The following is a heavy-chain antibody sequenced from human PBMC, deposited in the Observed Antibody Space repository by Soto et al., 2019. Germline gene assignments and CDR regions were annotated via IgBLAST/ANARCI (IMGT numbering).Heavy chain of an antibody. CDR2: ISAYNGNT. Sequence: QVQLVQSGAEVKKPGASVKVSCKASGYTFTSYGITWVRQAPGQGLEWMGGISAYNGNTNYAQMLQGRVTMTTDTSTSTADMELRSLRSDDTAVYYCARSTQGYSSSSPYWGQGTLVTVSS. D-gene: IGHD6-13*01. V-gene: IGHV1-18*01. CDR1: GYTFTSYG. J-gene: IGHJ4*02. CDR3: ARSTQGYSSSSPY.